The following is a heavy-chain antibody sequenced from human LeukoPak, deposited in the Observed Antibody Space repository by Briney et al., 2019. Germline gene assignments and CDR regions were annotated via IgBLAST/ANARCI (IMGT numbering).Heavy chain of an antibody. D-gene: IGHD2-15*01. CDR3: ASGAATYYFDY. Sequence: SETLSLTCTVSGGSISSGGYYWSWICQHPGKGLEWIGYIYYSGSTYYNPSLKSRVTISVDTSKNQFSLKLSSVTAADTAVYYCASGAATYYFDYWGQGTLVTVSS. J-gene: IGHJ4*02. V-gene: IGHV4-31*03. CDR2: IYYSGST. CDR1: GGSISSGGYY.